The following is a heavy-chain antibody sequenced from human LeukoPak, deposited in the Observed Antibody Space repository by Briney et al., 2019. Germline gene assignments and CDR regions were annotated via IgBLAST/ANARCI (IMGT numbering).Heavy chain of an antibody. D-gene: IGHD3-3*01. CDR1: GYTFT. Sequence: ASVKVSCKASGYTFTIHWVRQAPGQGLEWMGIINPSGGSTSYAQKFQGRVTMTRDTSTSTVYMELSSLRSEDTAVYYCARDGVLRFLEWFRYYYYMDVWGKGTTVTVSS. V-gene: IGHV1-46*01. J-gene: IGHJ6*03. CDR2: INPSGGST. CDR3: ARDGVLRFLEWFRYYYYMDV.